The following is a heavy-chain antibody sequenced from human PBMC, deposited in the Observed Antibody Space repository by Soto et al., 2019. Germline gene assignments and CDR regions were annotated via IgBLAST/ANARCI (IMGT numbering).Heavy chain of an antibody. D-gene: IGHD6-13*01. CDR2: IKSKTDGGTT. CDR1: GFTFSNAW. J-gene: IGHJ4*02. CDR3: TIYSAAGPY. Sequence: GGSLRLSCAASGFTFSNAWMNWVRQAPGKGLEWVGRIKSKTDGGTTDYAAPVKGRFTISRGDSKNTLSLQMNSLRAEDTAVYYCTIYSAAGPYWGQGTLVNVAS. V-gene: IGHV3-15*07.